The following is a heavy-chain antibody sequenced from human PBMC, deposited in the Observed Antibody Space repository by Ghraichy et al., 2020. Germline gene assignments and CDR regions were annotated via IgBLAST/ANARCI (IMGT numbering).Heavy chain of an antibody. J-gene: IGHJ4*02. Sequence: TIYYSGSTYYNPSLKSRVIISVDTSKNQFSLKVISVTAADTAVYYCTRQHSSGCYVYYWVQGTLVTVS. V-gene: IGHV4-39*01. D-gene: IGHD6-19*01. CDR3: TRQHSSGCYVYY. CDR2: IYYSGST.